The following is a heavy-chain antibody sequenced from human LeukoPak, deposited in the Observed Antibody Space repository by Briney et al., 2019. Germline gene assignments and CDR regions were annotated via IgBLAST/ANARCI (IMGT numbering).Heavy chain of an antibody. CDR3: ARGDYGDYYFDY. J-gene: IGHJ4*02. D-gene: IGHD4-17*01. CDR2: TSSSSSYI. CDR1: GFTFSSYS. V-gene: IGHV3-21*01. Sequence: GGSLRLSCAASGFTFSSYSMNWGRQAPGKGLEWVSSTSSSSSYIYYADSVKGRFTISRDNAKNSLYLQMNSLRAEDTAVYYCARGDYGDYYFDYWGQGTLVTVSS.